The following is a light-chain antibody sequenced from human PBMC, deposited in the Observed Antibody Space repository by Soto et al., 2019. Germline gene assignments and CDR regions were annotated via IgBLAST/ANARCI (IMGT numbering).Light chain of an antibody. J-gene: IGKJ4*01. CDR3: QQYGRT. CDR2: DAS. Sequence: EIVLTQCPATLSLSPGERATLSCRASQSVSSYLAWYQQKPGQAPRLLIYDASNRATGIPARFSGSGSGTDFTLTISRLEPEDSAVYYCQQYGRTFGGGTKVDIK. CDR1: QSVSSY. V-gene: IGKV3-11*01.